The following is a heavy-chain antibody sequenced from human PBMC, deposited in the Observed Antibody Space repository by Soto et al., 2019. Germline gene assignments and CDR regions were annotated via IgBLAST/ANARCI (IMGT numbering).Heavy chain of an antibody. CDR3: AEGGLH. V-gene: IGHV1-69*02. J-gene: IGHJ1*01. Sequence: ASGKVSCKASGGTFSSYTISVVRQAPVRVLELIGRISPIRVIANYAQKFQGRFTITADKCTSAAYMELSSLRSEDTAVYYCAEGGLHWG. D-gene: IGHD3-16*01. CDR2: ISPIRVIA. CDR1: GGTFSSYT.